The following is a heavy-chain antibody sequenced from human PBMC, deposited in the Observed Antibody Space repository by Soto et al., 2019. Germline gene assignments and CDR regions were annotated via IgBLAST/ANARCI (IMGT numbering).Heavy chain of an antibody. CDR2: TYYRSKWYN. CDR3: ARMSYSTFDF. Sequence: QVQLQQSGPGLVKPSQTLSLTCAISGDSVSSNDAAWEWIRQSPTRGLEWLGRTYYRSKWYNEYTASLRSRIIINADAQRNQVSLHLSSVTPEDTAVYYCARMSYSTFDFWGPGILVTVSS. D-gene: IGHD1-26*01. CDR1: GDSVSSNDAA. J-gene: IGHJ4*02. V-gene: IGHV6-1*01.